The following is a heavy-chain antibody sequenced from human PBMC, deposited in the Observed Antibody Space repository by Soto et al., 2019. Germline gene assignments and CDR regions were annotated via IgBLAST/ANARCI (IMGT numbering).Heavy chain of an antibody. J-gene: IGHJ4*02. Sequence: QVQLVDSGGGVVQPGRSLRLSCAASGFTFSSYGMHWVRQAPGKGLEWVAVISYDGSNKYYADSVKGRFTISRDNSKNTLYLQMNSLRAEDTAVYYCAKFQYALDYWGQGTLVTVSS. V-gene: IGHV3-30*18. CDR1: GFTFSSYG. CDR2: ISYDGSNK. D-gene: IGHD2-2*01. CDR3: AKFQYALDY.